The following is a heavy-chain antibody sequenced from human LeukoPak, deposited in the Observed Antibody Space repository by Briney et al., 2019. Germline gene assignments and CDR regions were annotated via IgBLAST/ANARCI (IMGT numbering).Heavy chain of an antibody. V-gene: IGHV3-23*01. D-gene: IGHD3-3*01. CDR1: GFTFSSYG. Sequence: GGSLRLSCAASGFTFSSYGMSWVRQAPGKGLEWVSGISGSGDSIYYADSVKGRFTISRDNSKNTLYLQMNSLRAEDTAVYYCAGPFGVVNYYYYYYMDVWGKGTTVTVSS. J-gene: IGHJ6*03. CDR3: AGPFGVVNYYYYYYMDV. CDR2: ISGSGDSI.